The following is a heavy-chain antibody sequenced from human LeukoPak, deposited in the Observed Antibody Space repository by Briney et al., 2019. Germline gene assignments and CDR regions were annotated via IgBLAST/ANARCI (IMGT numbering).Heavy chain of an antibody. CDR2: INPNSCGT. D-gene: IGHD5-18*01. CDR1: GYTFTHYY. Sequence: ASVKVSCKASGYTFTHYYMRWVRQAPGQGLEWMGWINPNSCGTDSAQKFQGRFSMTRDTSINTAYMELSRLGSDDTAVYYCARRAREYSHDAFDIWGQGTMVTVSS. CDR3: ARRAREYSHDAFDI. V-gene: IGHV1-2*02. J-gene: IGHJ3*02.